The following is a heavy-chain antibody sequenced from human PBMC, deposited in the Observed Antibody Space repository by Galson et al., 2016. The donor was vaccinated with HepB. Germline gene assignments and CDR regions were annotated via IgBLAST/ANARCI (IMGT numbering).Heavy chain of an antibody. CDR1: GFTFSSYE. CDR3: VRDWYCYGMGV. Sequence: LRLSCAASGFTFSSYEMNWVRQAPGKGLEWVSYISSSGSATYYADSVKGRFTISRDNAKNSLYLQMNSLRAEDTAVYYCVRDWYCYGMGVWGQGTTVTVSS. CDR2: ISSSGSAT. D-gene: IGHD1-14*01. V-gene: IGHV3-48*03. J-gene: IGHJ6*02.